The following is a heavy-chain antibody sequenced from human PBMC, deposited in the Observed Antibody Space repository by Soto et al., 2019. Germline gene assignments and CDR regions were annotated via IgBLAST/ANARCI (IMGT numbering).Heavy chain of an antibody. CDR1: GFTFSSYG. V-gene: IGHV3-30*18. CDR3: AKDASDYGDYGSEFDY. CDR2: ISYDGSNK. D-gene: IGHD4-17*01. Sequence: PGGSLRLSCAASGFTFSSYGMHWVRQAPGKGLEWVAVISYDGSNKYYADSVKGRFTISRDNSKNTLYLQMNSLRAEDTAVYYCAKDASDYGDYGSEFDYWGQGTLVTVSS. J-gene: IGHJ4*02.